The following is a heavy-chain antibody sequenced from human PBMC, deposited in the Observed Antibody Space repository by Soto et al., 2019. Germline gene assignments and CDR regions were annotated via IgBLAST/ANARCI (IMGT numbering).Heavy chain of an antibody. CDR2: INHSGST. Sequence: SETLSLTCAVYGGSFSGYYWSWIRQPPGKGLEWIGEINHSGSTNYNPSLKSRVTISVDTSKNQFSLKLSSVTAADTAVYYCARGLDYDFWSGFTYYYDYGMDVWGQGTTVTVSS. J-gene: IGHJ6*02. V-gene: IGHV4-34*01. D-gene: IGHD3-3*01. CDR3: ARGLDYDFWSGFTYYYDYGMDV. CDR1: GGSFSGYY.